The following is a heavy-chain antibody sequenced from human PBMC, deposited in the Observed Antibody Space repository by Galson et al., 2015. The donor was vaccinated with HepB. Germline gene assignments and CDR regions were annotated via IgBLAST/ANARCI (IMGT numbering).Heavy chain of an antibody. V-gene: IGHV3-30*03. CDR2: ISYDGRTQ. CDR1: GFTLSSYA. CDR3: ARDSGYVSGWYGGRGGFDY. D-gene: IGHD6-19*01. J-gene: IGHJ4*02. Sequence: LRLSCAASGFTLSSYAIHWVRQAPGKGLEWVTVISYDGRTQNYADSVMGRFTISRDNSKDTVYLQMSSLRADDTAVYYCARDSGYVSGWYGGRGGFDYWGQGALVIVSS.